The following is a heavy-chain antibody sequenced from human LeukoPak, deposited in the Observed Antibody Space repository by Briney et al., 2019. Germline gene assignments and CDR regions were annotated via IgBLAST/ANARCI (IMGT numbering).Heavy chain of an antibody. J-gene: IGHJ6*02. V-gene: IGHV1-69*13. CDR3: ARLDEYSSSSRYYGMDV. CDR2: IIPIFGTA. CDR1: GGTFSSYG. Sequence: SVKVSCKASGGTFSSYGISWVRQAPGQGLEWMGGIIPIFGTANYAQKFQGRVTITADESTSTAYMELSSLRSEDTAVYYCARLDEYSSSSRYYGMDVWGQGTTVTVSS. D-gene: IGHD6-6*01.